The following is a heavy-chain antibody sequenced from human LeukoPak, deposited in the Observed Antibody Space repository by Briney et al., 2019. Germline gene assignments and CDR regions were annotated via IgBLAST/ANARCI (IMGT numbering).Heavy chain of an antibody. Sequence: PGGSLRLPCAASGFTFSSYGMHWVRQAPGKGLEWVAFIRFDGSNKYYADSVKGRFTISRDNAKNSLYLQMNSLRAEDTAVYYCARGPWIYVYWGQGTLVTVSS. CDR3: ARGPWIYVY. D-gene: IGHD3-16*01. CDR1: GFTFSSYG. J-gene: IGHJ4*02. CDR2: IRFDGSNK. V-gene: IGHV3-30*02.